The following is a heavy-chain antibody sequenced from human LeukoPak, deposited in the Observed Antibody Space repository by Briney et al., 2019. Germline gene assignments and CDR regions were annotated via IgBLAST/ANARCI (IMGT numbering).Heavy chain of an antibody. V-gene: IGHV3-7*01. J-gene: IGHJ4*02. D-gene: IGHD5-18*01. CDR3: GRDGYLAGLDY. CDR2: IKDDGNQK. CDR1: GFTFSRHW. Sequence: GGSLRLSCEVSGFTFSRHWTTWVRQAPGKGLEWVASIKDDGNQKIYVDSVKGRFTISRDNVKNSLSLQMNSLRGEDSAVYYCGRDGYLAGLDYWGQGTLVTVSS.